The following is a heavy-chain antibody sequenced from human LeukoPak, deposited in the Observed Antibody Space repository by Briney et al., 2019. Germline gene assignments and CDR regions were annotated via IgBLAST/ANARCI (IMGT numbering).Heavy chain of an antibody. D-gene: IGHD6-13*01. CDR2: ISHSSGFT. J-gene: IGHJ4*02. CDR1: GFTFSDYY. Sequence: PGGSLRLSCAASGFTFSDYYMSWLRQAPGQGLEWVAYISHSSGFTNYADSVKGRFAISRDNATNSLYLQMDSLRAEDTAIYYCAKLFKAYSSTWIDYWGQGNLVTVSS. CDR3: AKLFKAYSSTWIDY. V-gene: IGHV3-11*03.